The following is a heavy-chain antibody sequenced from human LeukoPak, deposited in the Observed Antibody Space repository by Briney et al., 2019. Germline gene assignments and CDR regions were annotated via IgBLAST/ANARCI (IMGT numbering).Heavy chain of an antibody. D-gene: IGHD3-3*01. J-gene: IGHJ3*02. Sequence: PGGSLRLSCAASGFTFSSYGMHWVRQAPGKGLEWVAFIRYDGGNKYYADSVKGRFTISRDNSKNTLYLQMNSLRAEDTAVYYCAKDRGITIFGHLGTDAFDIWGQGTMVTVSS. CDR1: GFTFSSYG. CDR3: AKDRGITIFGHLGTDAFDI. V-gene: IGHV3-30*02. CDR2: IRYDGGNK.